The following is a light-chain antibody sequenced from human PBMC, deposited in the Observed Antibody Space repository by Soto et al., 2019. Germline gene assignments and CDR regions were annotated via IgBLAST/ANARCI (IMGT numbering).Light chain of an antibody. V-gene: IGLV3-21*02. CDR2: DDS. CDR3: QVWDSSSDHYV. J-gene: IGLJ1*01. Sequence: SYELTQPHSVSVATAQTGPRITCGGNNIGSKSVHWYQQKPGQAPVLVVYDDSDRPSGIPDRFSGSNSWNTASLTISKVEAGDEADYYWQVWDSSSDHYVFGTGTKVTVL. CDR1: NIGSKS.